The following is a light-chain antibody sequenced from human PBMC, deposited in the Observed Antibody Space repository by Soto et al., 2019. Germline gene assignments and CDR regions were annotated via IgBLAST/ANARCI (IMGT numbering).Light chain of an antibody. J-gene: IGKJ3*01. V-gene: IGKV1-33*01. Sequence: DIQMTQSPSSLSASVGDRVTITCQASQDISNYLNWYQQIPGQAPKLLIYGASNLETGVPSRFSGSASETAFSFNISSLQPEDIATYYWHQYDNLPFTFGPGTKVEIK. CDR1: QDISNY. CDR2: GAS. CDR3: HQYDNLPFT.